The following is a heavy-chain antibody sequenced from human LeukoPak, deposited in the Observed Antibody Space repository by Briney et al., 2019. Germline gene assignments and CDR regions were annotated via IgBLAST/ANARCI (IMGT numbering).Heavy chain of an antibody. V-gene: IGHV3-7*02. J-gene: IGHJ4*02. CDR2: LNKDGSEK. D-gene: IGHD2-15*01. Sequence: GGSLRLSCAASGFTFSNFWMSWVRQAPGKGLEWVSNLNKDGSEKYYVDSVKGRFTISRDNAKNSLYLQMNSLRAEDTAVYFCAKSHIFAANIFDHGGEGTLLTLSS. CDR1: GFTFSNFW. CDR3: AKSHIFAANIFDH.